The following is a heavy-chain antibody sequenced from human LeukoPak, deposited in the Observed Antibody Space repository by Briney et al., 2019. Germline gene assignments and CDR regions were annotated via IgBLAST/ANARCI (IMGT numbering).Heavy chain of an antibody. CDR1: KFTFRRYS. J-gene: IGHJ3*02. D-gene: IGHD5-18*01. V-gene: IGHV3-48*01. Sequence: GGSLRLSCAASKFTFRRYSMSWVRQAPGKGLEWVSYISSSSSTIYYADSAKGRFTISRDNAKNSLYLQMNRLRAEDTAVYYCARATSGSYGSDAFEIWGQGTMVTVPS. CDR3: ARATSGSYGSDAFEI. CDR2: ISSSSSTI.